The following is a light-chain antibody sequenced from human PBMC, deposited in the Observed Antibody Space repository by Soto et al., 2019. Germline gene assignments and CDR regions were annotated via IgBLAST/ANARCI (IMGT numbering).Light chain of an antibody. CDR2: AAS. V-gene: IGKV1-9*01. CDR3: LPLNSYSPAT. J-gene: IGKJ3*01. CDR1: QGISSY. Sequence: DIQLTQSPSFLSASVGDRVTITCRASQGISSYLAWYQQKPGKAPELLIFAASTLQNGVPSRFSGSGSGTEFTLPISSLQPEDFATYSCLPLNSYSPATFGPGTKVDIK.